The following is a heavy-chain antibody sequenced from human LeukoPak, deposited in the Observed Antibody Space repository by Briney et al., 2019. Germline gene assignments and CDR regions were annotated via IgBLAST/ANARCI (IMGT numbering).Heavy chain of an antibody. D-gene: IGHD3-3*01. CDR2: INPNSGGT. CDR1: GYTFTGYY. CDR3: ARRMLYYDFWSGFPVGSDHYYYMDV. J-gene: IGHJ6*03. V-gene: IGHV1-2*06. Sequence: GASVKVSCKASGYTFTGYYMHWVRQAPGQGLEWMGRINPNSGGTNYAQKFQGRVTMTRDTSISTAYMELSRLRSDDTAVYYCARRMLYYDFWSGFPVGSDHYYYMDVWGKGTTVTVSS.